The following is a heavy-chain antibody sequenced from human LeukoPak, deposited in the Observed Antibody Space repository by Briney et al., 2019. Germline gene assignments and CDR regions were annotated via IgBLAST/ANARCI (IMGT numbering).Heavy chain of an antibody. CDR2: IIPIFGTA. V-gene: IGHV1-69*06. D-gene: IGHD1-26*01. CDR3: AREMGATRYYYYYYYMDV. CDR1: GGTFSSYA. J-gene: IGHJ6*03. Sequence: SVKVSCKASGGTFSSYAISWVRQAPGQGLEWMGGIIPIFGTANYAQKFQGRVTITADKSTSTAYMELSSLRSEDTAVYYCAREMGATRYYYYYYYMDVWGKGTTVTVSS.